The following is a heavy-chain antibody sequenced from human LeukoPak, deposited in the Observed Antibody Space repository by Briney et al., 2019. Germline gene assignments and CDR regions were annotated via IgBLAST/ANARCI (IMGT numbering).Heavy chain of an antibody. CDR1: GVTFSKYW. D-gene: IGHD3-16*01. V-gene: IGHV3-74*01. J-gene: IGHJ3*02. CDR2: INRDRGIT. CDR3: ARAWGSYDSFDI. Sequence: GGSLRLSCSTSGVTFSKYWKHWVRQAPGKGLVWVLRINRDRGITTHADSVKGRFTISRDNAKNTVYLQMNSLRAEDTAVYYCARAWGSYDSFDIWGPGTMVTVSS.